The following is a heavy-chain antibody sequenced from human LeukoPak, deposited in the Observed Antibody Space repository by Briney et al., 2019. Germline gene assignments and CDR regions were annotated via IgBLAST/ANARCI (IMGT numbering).Heavy chain of an antibody. D-gene: IGHD4-11*01. Sequence: GGSLRLSCTASGFSFSGHWMHWARQLPGKGLVWVSHINSDGSVTNYADSVKGRFTISRDNAKNTLYLQMNSLRAEDTAVYYCARRWQSNQGDAYDFWGQGTMVTVSS. J-gene: IGHJ3*01. CDR1: GFSFSGHW. CDR2: INSDGSVT. CDR3: ARRWQSNQGDAYDF. V-gene: IGHV3-74*01.